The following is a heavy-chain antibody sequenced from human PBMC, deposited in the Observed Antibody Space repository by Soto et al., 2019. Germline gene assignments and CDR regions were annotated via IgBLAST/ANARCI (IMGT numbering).Heavy chain of an antibody. CDR2: IIPMFETT. V-gene: IGHV1-69*01. D-gene: IGHD6-13*01. J-gene: IGHJ5*02. Sequence: QVQLVQSGAEVKTPGSSVRVSCRASGGTFSSYAITWVRQAPGQRLEWMGGIIPMFETTNYAPKFQGRVTITADESTSTAYMELSSLTSRYTAVFYCATSTRAAAAAESWGQGSRVIVSS. CDR3: ATSTRAAAAAES. CDR1: GGTFSSYA.